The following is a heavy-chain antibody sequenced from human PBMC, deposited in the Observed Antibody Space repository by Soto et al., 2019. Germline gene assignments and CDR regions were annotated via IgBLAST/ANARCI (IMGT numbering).Heavy chain of an antibody. J-gene: IGHJ6*02. Sequence: GGSLRLSCGASGFTITDYYMSWIRQAPGKGLEWVSHISSVGTTTYYADSVKGRFSISMDDAKNSLYLQMNSLRAEDTAVYYCARDQEGSGSHWLGYNYYAMDVWGQGTTVTVSS. V-gene: IGHV3-11*01. CDR3: ARDQEGSGSHWLGYNYYAMDV. CDR2: ISSVGTTT. D-gene: IGHD3-10*01. CDR1: GFTITDYY.